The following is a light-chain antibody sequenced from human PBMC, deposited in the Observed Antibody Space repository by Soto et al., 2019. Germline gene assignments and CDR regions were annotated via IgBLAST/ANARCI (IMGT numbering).Light chain of an antibody. Sequence: DIQMTQSPSSLSASVGDTITITCRASQRISTHLNWYQQKPGKAPNLLIYAAYNLQSGLPSRFSSSGSGTDFTLTISSLQPEDFATYYCQQSYSTPRTFGQGTKVESK. CDR3: QQSYSTPRT. CDR2: AAY. CDR1: QRISTH. J-gene: IGKJ1*01. V-gene: IGKV1-39*01.